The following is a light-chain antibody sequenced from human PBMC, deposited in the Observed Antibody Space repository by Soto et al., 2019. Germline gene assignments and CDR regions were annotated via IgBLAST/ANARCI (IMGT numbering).Light chain of an antibody. Sequence: EIVLTQSPGTLSLSPGERATLSCRASQSVSSSYLAWYQQKPVQAPRLLIYGASSRATGIPDRFSGSGSGTDFTRTISRLEPEDCEVYYCPQYGSSPWTFGQGTKVESK. CDR2: GAS. V-gene: IGKV3-20*01. J-gene: IGKJ1*01. CDR3: PQYGSSPWT. CDR1: QSVSSSY.